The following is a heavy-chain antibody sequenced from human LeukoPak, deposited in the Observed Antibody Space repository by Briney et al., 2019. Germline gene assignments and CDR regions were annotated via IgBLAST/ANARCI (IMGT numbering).Heavy chain of an antibody. CDR3: ARPSSSPTSNY. V-gene: IGHV4-59*01. J-gene: IGHJ4*02. D-gene: IGHD6-13*01. Sequence: SETLSLTCTVSGGSISSYYWSWIRQPPGKGLEWIGYIYYSGSTNYNPSLKSRVTISVDTSKNQFSLKLSSVTAADTAVYYCARPSSSPTSNYWGQGTLVTVSS. CDR2: IYYSGST. CDR1: GGSISSYY.